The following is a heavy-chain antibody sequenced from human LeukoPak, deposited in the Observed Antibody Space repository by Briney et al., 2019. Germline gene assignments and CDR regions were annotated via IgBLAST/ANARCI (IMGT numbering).Heavy chain of an antibody. Sequence: GGSLRLSCAASGFTFNDYAMNWVRQAPGKGLEWVSAIAGGIGTTFYADSVKGRFTISRDNSKNKLYLQLRSLRAEDTAVYYCAKDLTAASGEVFQFDYWGQGTRVTVS. CDR2: IAGGIGTT. D-gene: IGHD6-13*01. CDR1: GFTFNDYA. CDR3: AKDLTAASGEVFQFDY. J-gene: IGHJ4*02. V-gene: IGHV3-23*01.